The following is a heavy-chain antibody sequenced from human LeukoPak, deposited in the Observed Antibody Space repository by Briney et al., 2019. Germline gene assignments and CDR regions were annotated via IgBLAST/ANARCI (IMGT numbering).Heavy chain of an antibody. J-gene: IGHJ4*02. Sequence: ASVNVSCKASGYTFTGYYMHWVRQAPGQGLEWMGWINPNSGGTNYAQKFQGRVTMTRDTSISTAYMELSRLRSDDTAVYYCAREGGSSWYRGVNFDYWGQGTLVTVSS. D-gene: IGHD6-13*01. CDR2: INPNSGGT. CDR3: AREGGSSWYRGVNFDY. V-gene: IGHV1-2*02. CDR1: GYTFTGYY.